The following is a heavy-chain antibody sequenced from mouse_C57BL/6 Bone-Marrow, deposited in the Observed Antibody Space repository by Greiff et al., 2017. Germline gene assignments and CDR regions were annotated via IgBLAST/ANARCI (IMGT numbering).Heavy chain of an antibody. D-gene: IGHD2-3*01. CDR2: IHPNSGST. CDR1: GYTFTSYW. Sequence: VQLQQPGAELVKPGASVKLSCKASGYTFTSYWMHWVKPRPGQGLEWIGMIHPNSGSTNYNEKFKSKATLTVDKSSSTAYMQLSSLTSEDSAVYYCASGGYYAWFAYWGQGTLVTVSA. J-gene: IGHJ3*01. CDR3: ASGGYYAWFAY. V-gene: IGHV1-64*01.